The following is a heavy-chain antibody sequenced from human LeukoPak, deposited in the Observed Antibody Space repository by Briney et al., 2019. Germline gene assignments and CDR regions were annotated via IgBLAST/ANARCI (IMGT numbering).Heavy chain of an antibody. V-gene: IGHV4-4*07. CDR3: ARERYYYDSSGYHSDAFDI. CDR1: GGSISSYY. Sequence: KPSETLSLTCTVSGGSISSYYWSWIRQPARKGLEWIGRIYTSGSTNYNPSLKSRVTMSVDTSKNQFSLKLSSVTAADTAVYYCARERYYYDSSGYHSDAFDIWGQGTMVTVSS. J-gene: IGHJ3*02. CDR2: IYTSGST. D-gene: IGHD3-22*01.